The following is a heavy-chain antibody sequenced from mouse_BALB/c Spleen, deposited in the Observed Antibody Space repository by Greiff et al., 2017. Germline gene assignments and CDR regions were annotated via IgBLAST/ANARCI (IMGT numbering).Heavy chain of an antibody. V-gene: IGHV1-14*01. Sequence: VQLQQSGPELVKPGASVKMSCKASGYTFTSYVMHWVKQKPGQGLEWIGYINPYNDGTKYNEKFKGKATLTSDKSSSTAYMELSSLTSEDSAVYYCARGVSTMITYYAMDYWGQGTSVTVSS. D-gene: IGHD2-4*01. CDR1: GYTFTSYV. CDR2: INPYNDGT. J-gene: IGHJ4*01. CDR3: ARGVSTMITYYAMDY.